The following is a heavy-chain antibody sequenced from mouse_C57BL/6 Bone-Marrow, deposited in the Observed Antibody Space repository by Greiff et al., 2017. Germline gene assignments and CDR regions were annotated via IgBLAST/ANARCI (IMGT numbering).Heavy chain of an antibody. CDR3: ARYGGFAY. CDR2: IDPSDSYT. Sequence: QVQLQQPGAELVRPGTSVKLSCKASGYTFTNYWMHWVKQRPGQGLEWIGVIDPSDSYTNYNQKFKGKATLTVDTSSSTAYMQLSSLTSEDSAVYYCARYGGFAYWGQGTLVTVSA. D-gene: IGHD1-1*01. CDR1: GYTFTNYW. J-gene: IGHJ3*01. V-gene: IGHV1-59*01.